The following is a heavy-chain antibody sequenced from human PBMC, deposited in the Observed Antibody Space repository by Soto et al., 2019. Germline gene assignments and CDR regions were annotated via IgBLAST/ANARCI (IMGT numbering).Heavy chain of an antibody. CDR1: GFTFSSYG. CDR3: AKEHPNFLHDYGADEDAFDI. V-gene: IGHV3-30*18. J-gene: IGHJ3*02. CDR2: ISYDGSNK. Sequence: QVQLVESGGGVVKPGGSLRLSCAASGFTFSSYGMHWVRQAPGKGLEWVAVISYDGSNKYYADSVKGRFTISRDNSKNTLYLQMNSLRAEDTAVYYCAKEHPNFLHDYGADEDAFDIWGQGTMVTVSS. D-gene: IGHD4-17*01.